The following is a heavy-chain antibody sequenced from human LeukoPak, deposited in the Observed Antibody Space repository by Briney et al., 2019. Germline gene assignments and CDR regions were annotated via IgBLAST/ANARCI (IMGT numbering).Heavy chain of an antibody. CDR3: GRDSEQRLIN. CDR2: VCGDASCT. D-gene: IGHD6-25*01. V-gene: IGHV3-43*02. J-gene: IGHJ4*02. CDR1: GFKFDDFA. Sequence: QPGGSLRLSCAASGFKFDDFAMHWVRQPPGSGLEWVSLVCGDASCTYYADSVKGRFTISRDNSKNAVYLEMKSLRLDDTAVYYCGRDSEQRLINWGQGTLVTVSS.